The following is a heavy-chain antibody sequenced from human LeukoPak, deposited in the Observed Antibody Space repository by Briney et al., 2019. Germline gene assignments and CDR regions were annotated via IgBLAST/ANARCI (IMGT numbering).Heavy chain of an antibody. D-gene: IGHD6-25*01. CDR3: ASTYSSERGWFDP. CDR1: GFTFSSYA. J-gene: IGHJ5*02. Sequence: GGSLRLSCAASGFTFSSYAMHWVRQAPGKGLEWVAVISYDGSNKYHADSVKGRFTISRDNSKNTLYLQMNSLRAEDTAVYYCASTYSSERGWFDPWGQGTLVTVSS. V-gene: IGHV3-30*04. CDR2: ISYDGSNK.